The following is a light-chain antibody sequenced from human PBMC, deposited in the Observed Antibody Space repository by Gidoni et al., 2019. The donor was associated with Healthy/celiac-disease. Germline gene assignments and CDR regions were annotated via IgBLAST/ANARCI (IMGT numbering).Light chain of an antibody. J-gene: IGKJ3*01. V-gene: IGKV1-8*01. Sequence: AILITQSPSSPSASTGDRVTITCRASQGISSYLAWYQPKPGKAPKLLIYAASTLQSGVPSRFRGGGSGTDFTLTISCLQSEDFATYYCQQYYSYPLFTFGPGTKVDIK. CDR2: AAS. CDR1: QGISSY. CDR3: QQYYSYPLFT.